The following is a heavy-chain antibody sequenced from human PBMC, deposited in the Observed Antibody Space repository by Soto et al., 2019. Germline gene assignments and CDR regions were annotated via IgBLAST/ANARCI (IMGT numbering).Heavy chain of an antibody. D-gene: IGHD2-21*01. Sequence: ASVNVSCKVSGYTLTELSMHWVRQAPGKGFEWMGGFDPEDGETIYAQKFQGRVTMTEDTSTDTAYMELSSLRSEDTAVYYCATVSGMGSEEASQNWFDPWGQGTLVTVSS. V-gene: IGHV1-24*01. CDR2: FDPEDGET. CDR3: ATVSGMGSEEASQNWFDP. J-gene: IGHJ5*02. CDR1: GYTLTELS.